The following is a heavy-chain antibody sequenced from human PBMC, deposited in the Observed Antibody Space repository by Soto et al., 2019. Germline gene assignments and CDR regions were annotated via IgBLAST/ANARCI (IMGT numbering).Heavy chain of an antibody. CDR3: ARQTVHYYDSSGYPRRYGFDI. CDR1: GYSFTSYW. Sequence: GESLKISCKGSGYSFTSYWIGWVRQMPGKGLEWMGIIYPGDSDTRYSPSFQGQVTISADKSISTAYLQWSSLKASDTAMYYCARQTVHYYDSSGYPRRYGFDIWGQGTMVTVSS. V-gene: IGHV5-51*01. J-gene: IGHJ3*02. CDR2: IYPGDSDT. D-gene: IGHD3-22*01.